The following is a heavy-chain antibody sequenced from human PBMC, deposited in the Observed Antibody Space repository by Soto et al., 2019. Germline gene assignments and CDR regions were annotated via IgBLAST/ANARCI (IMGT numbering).Heavy chain of an antibody. Sequence: EVQLLESGGGLVQPGGSLRLSCAASGFTFSNYAMSWVRQAPGKGLEWVSGXXDXXXXXYYADSVKGRLTISRDNSKXXXXXXXXXXXXXXXXXXXXXXXXXVDCHSVFFSWGQGTLVIVSS. J-gene: IGHJ5*02. CDR3: XXXXXVDCHSVFFS. CDR1: GFTFSNYA. V-gene: IGHV3-23*01. CDR2: XXDXXXXX. D-gene: IGHD2-21*02.